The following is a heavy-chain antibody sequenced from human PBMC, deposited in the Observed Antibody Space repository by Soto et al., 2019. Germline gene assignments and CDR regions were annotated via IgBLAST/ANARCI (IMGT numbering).Heavy chain of an antibody. V-gene: IGHV1-69*04. CDR3: ARDYSSGWLYYYYGMDV. J-gene: IGHJ6*02. CDR2: IIPILGIA. Sequence: SMKVSCNASGGTFSGYTISWVRQAPGQGLEWMGRIIPILGIANYAQKFQGRVTITADKSTSTAYMELSSLRSGYTAVYYSARDYSSGWLYYYYGMDVWG. D-gene: IGHD6-19*01. CDR1: GGTFSGYT.